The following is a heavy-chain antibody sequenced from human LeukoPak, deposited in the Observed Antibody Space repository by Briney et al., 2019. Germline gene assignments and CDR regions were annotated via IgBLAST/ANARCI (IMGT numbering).Heavy chain of an antibody. D-gene: IGHD3-22*01. CDR3: ASRDYYDSSGYYGDY. CDR1: GGSFSGYY. J-gene: IGHJ4*02. CDR2: INHSGST. V-gene: IGHV4-34*01. Sequence: SETLSLTCAVYGGSFSGYYWSWIRQPPGKGLEWIGEINHSGSTNYNPSLKSRVTISVDTSKNQFSLKLSSVTAADTAVYYCASRDYYDSSGYYGDYWGQGTLDTVSS.